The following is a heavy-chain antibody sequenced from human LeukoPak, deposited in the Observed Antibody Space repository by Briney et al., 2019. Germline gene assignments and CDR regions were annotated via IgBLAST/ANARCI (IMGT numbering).Heavy chain of an antibody. V-gene: IGHV4-59*12. Sequence: PSETLSLTCTVSGGSISTYYWNWIRQPPGKGLEWIGYMYYSGSTNYNPSLKSRVTISVDTSKNQFSLKLSSVTAADTAVYYCARGVRWLQLSYFDYWGQGTLVTVSS. D-gene: IGHD5-24*01. J-gene: IGHJ4*02. CDR2: MYYSGST. CDR3: ARGVRWLQLSYFDY. CDR1: GGSISTYY.